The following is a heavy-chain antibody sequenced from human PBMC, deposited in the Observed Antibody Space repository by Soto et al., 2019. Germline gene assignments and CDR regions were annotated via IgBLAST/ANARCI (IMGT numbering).Heavy chain of an antibody. CDR1: GGTFSSYA. Sequence: QVQLVQSGAEVKKPGSSVKVSCKASGGTFSSYAISWVRQAPGQGLEWMGGIFPIFGTANYAQKFQGRVTITADESTSTAYMELSSLRSEDTAVYYCATTPARTGIAAAGDTYYFDYWGQGTLVTVSS. J-gene: IGHJ4*02. V-gene: IGHV1-69*01. D-gene: IGHD6-13*01. CDR2: IFPIFGTA. CDR3: ATTPARTGIAAAGDTYYFDY.